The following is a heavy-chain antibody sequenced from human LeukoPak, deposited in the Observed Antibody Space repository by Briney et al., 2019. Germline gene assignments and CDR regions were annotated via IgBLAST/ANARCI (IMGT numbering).Heavy chain of an antibody. CDR1: GDTFNAHY. V-gene: IGHV1-46*02. CDR2: IRPNYNT. Sequence: GASVKLSRKAAGDTFNAHYIHWFRQAPGQGPEWIGIIRPNYNTVYAPKFQGRVTMTRDMSTSTVYMDLSSLRSDDTAVYYCARERPEVYYFDCWGQGTLVTVSS. J-gene: IGHJ4*02. CDR3: ARERPEVYYFDC.